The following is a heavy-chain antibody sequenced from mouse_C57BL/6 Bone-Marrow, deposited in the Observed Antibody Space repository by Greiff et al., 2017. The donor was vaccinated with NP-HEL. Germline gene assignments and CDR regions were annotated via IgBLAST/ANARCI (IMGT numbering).Heavy chain of an antibody. V-gene: IGHV1-52*01. J-gene: IGHJ1*03. CDR2: IDPSDSET. CDR3: ARYPRYYGSSGWYFDV. Sequence: VQLQQPGAELVRPGSSVKLSCKASGYTFTSYWMHWVKQRPIQGLEWIGNIDPSDSETHYNQKFKDKATLTVDKSSSTAYMQLSSLTSEDSAVYYCARYPRYYGSSGWYFDVWGTGTTVTVSS. D-gene: IGHD1-1*01. CDR1: GYTFTSYW.